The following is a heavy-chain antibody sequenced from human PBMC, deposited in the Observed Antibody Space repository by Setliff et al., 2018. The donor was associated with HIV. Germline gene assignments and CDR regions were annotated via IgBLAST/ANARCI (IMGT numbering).Heavy chain of an antibody. CDR3: ARGRAIHGYYYYQGIDV. V-gene: IGHV4-34*01. J-gene: IGHJ6*02. CDR2: INHSGDT. Sequence: SETLSLTCAVYGGSFSDYNWSWVRQPPGKGLEWLGDINHSGDTNYNPSLKSRVTISVDTSKNQFSLKLSSVTAADTAVYYCARGRAIHGYYYYQGIDVWGQGTTVTVSS. CDR1: GGSFSDYN.